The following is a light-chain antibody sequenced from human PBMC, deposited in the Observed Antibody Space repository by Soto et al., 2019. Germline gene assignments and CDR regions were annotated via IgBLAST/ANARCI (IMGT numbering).Light chain of an antibody. Sequence: EIVLTQSPGTLSLSPGERATLSCRVSQSGSSSYLAWYQQKPGQDRRLLIYGASSRATGIPDRFSGIASGTDSTHTIRRAEHEDFAVYYCHRYGTSPLTLGPWTKVAIK. CDR3: HRYGTSPLT. CDR1: QSGSSSY. V-gene: IGKV3-20*01. CDR2: GAS. J-gene: IGKJ3*01.